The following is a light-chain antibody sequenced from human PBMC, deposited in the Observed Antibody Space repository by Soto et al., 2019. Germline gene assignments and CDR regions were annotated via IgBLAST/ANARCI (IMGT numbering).Light chain of an antibody. J-gene: IGKJ1*01. CDR1: QSVNRN. Sequence: EKVMTQSPATLSVSPGESATLSCRASQSVNRNLAWYQQKPGQTPRLLIYGASTRAAGVPVRFSGSGSGTDFNLTISSLQSEDFAIYYCQQYNDWPRTFGQGT. CDR2: GAS. CDR3: QQYNDWPRT. V-gene: IGKV3-15*01.